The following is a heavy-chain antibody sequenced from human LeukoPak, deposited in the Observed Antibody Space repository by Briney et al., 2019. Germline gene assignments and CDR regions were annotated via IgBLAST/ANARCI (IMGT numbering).Heavy chain of an antibody. J-gene: IGHJ4*02. CDR3: TTGGGTYDY. CDR2: IKRKTDGGTT. CDR1: GFTFNNAW. D-gene: IGHD3-16*01. V-gene: IGHV3-15*01. Sequence: GGSLRLSCAASGFTFNNAWLSWVRQAPGKGLEWVGRIKRKTDGGTTDYAAPVKGRFTISRDDSKNTLYLQMNSLETEDTAMYYCTTGGGTYDYWGQGTLVTVSS.